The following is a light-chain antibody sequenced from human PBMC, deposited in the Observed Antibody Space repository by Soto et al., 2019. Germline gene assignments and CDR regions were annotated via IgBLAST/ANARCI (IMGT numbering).Light chain of an antibody. J-gene: IGKJ1*01. CDR1: QSITDG. V-gene: IGKV1-5*01. CDR2: DAS. Sequence: DIQMTQSPSTLSASVGDRVTITCRASQSITDGVAWYQHKLGRAPKLLIYDASTLESGVPSRFSGSGYGTEFTLTISSLQPDDFATYYCQHYYSYSEAFGQGTKVDIK. CDR3: QHYYSYSEA.